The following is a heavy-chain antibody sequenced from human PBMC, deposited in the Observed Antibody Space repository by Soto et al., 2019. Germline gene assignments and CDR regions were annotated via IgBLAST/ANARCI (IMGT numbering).Heavy chain of an antibody. CDR3: AKDLSLGGWFDP. J-gene: IGHJ5*02. D-gene: IGHD3-16*01. CDR2: IGGSGGST. Sequence: GGSLRLSCAASGFTFSSYAMSWVRQAPGKGLEWVSAIGGSGGSTYYADSVKGRFTISRDNSKNTLYLQMNSLRAEDTAVYYCAKDLSLGGWFDPWGQGTLVTVSS. V-gene: IGHV3-23*01. CDR1: GFTFSSYA.